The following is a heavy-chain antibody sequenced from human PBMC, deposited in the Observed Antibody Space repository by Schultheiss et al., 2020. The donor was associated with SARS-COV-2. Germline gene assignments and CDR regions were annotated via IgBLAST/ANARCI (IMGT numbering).Heavy chain of an antibody. CDR2: IFHSGST. CDR3: AREAAAAAGGWFDP. Sequence: SQTLSLTCAVSGGSISSGDSSWSWIRQPPGKVLEWIGYIFHSGSTYSNPSVKSRVTISVDRSKNQFSLKLSSVTAADTAVYYCAREAAAAAGGWFDPWGQGTLVTVSS. CDR1: GGSISSGDSS. V-gene: IGHV4-30-2*01. D-gene: IGHD6-13*01. J-gene: IGHJ5*02.